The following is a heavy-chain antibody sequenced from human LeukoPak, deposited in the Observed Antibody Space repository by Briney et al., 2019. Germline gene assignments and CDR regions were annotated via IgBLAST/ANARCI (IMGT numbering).Heavy chain of an antibody. D-gene: IGHD3-22*01. CDR3: ARDFLYYYDSSGFQRAHDAFDI. CDR2: ISSSGSTI. CDR1: GFTFSDYY. V-gene: IGHV3-11*01. J-gene: IGHJ3*02. Sequence: GGSLRLSCAASGFTFSDYYMSWIRQAPGKGLEWVSYISSSGSTIYCADSVKGRFTISRDNAKNSLYLQMNSLRAEDTAVYYCARDFLYYYDSSGFQRAHDAFDIWGQGTMVTVSS.